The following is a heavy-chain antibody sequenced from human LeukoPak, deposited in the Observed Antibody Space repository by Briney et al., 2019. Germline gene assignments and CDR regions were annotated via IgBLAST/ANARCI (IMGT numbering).Heavy chain of an antibody. CDR3: ARDTMVRGNYYYYYMDV. CDR1: GYTFSGYY. D-gene: IGHD3-10*01. J-gene: IGHJ6*03. Sequence: GASVKVSCKTSGYTFSGYYIHWVRQAPGQGLEWMGWINPNSGGTSYAQKFQGRVTMTRDTSTSTVYMELSSLRSEDTAVYYCARDTMVRGNYYYYYMDVWGKGTTVTISS. V-gene: IGHV1-2*02. CDR2: INPNSGGT.